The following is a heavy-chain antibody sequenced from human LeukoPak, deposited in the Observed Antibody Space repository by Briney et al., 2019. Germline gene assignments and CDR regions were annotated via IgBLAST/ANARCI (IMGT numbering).Heavy chain of an antibody. CDR3: ARELSRGGSQILDYAFDI. D-gene: IGHD2/OR15-2a*01. Sequence: SETLSLTCTVSGGSISSYYWSWIRQPPGKGLEWIGYIHYSGSTNYNPSLKSRVTISVDTSKNQFSLKLSSVTAADTAVYYCARELSRGGSQILDYAFDIWGQGTMVTVSS. V-gene: IGHV4-59*12. CDR2: IHYSGST. CDR1: GGSISSYY. J-gene: IGHJ3*02.